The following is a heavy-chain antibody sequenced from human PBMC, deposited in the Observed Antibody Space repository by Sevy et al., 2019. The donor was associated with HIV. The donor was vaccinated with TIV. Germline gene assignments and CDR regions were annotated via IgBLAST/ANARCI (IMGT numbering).Heavy chain of an antibody. CDR2: IYYSGST. Sequence: SETLSLTCGVSGDSINSNDYYWGWIRQPPGKGLEWIGTIYYSGSTYYNPSLKSRVTISVDTSKNQFSLKLTSVTAADTALYYCARHLPLAYYESMTPDSRPFDNWGQGTLVTVSS. CDR3: ARHLPLAYYESMTPDSRPFDN. V-gene: IGHV4-39*01. J-gene: IGHJ4*02. CDR1: GDSINSNDYY. D-gene: IGHD3-9*01.